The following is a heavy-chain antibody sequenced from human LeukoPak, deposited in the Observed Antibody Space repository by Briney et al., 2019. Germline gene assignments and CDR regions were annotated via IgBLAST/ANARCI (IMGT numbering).Heavy chain of an antibody. V-gene: IGHV4-59*01. CDR3: ARVGGYCSSTSWYQRWFDP. J-gene: IGHJ5*02. CDR2: IYYSGST. CDR1: GGSISSYY. D-gene: IGHD2-2*01. Sequence: LETLSLTCTVSGGSISSYYWSWIRQPPGKGLEWIGYIYYSGSTNYNPSLKSRVTISVDTSKNQFSLKLSSVTAADTAVYYCARVGGYCSSTSWYQRWFDPWGQGTLVTVSS.